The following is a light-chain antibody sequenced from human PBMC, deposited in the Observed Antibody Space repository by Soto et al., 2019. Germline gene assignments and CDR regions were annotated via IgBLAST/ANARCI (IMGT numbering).Light chain of an antibody. CDR1: QSVSSSY. Sequence: EIVLTQSPGTLSLSPGERATLSCRASQSVSSSYLAWYQQKPGQAPRLLIYGASSRATGIPGRFSGSGSGTDFTLTISRLETEDYAVYYGQQYGQSPFTFGPGTKVDIK. CDR2: GAS. J-gene: IGKJ3*01. CDR3: QQYGQSPFT. V-gene: IGKV3-20*01.